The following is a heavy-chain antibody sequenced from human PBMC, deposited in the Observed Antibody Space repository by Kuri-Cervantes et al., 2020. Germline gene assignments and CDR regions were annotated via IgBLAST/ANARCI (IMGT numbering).Heavy chain of an antibody. CDR3: GRFSYHSSGRNYYFDQ. D-gene: IGHD6-19*01. J-gene: IGHJ4*02. CDR2: IYTSGST. CDR1: GGSISSYY. Sequence: SETLSLTCTVSGGSISSYYWSWIRQPAGKGLEWIGRIYTSGSTNYNPSLKSRVTMSVDTSENQFSLKLSSVTAADTAVYYCGRFSYHSSGRNYYFDQWGQGTLVTVSS. V-gene: IGHV4-4*07.